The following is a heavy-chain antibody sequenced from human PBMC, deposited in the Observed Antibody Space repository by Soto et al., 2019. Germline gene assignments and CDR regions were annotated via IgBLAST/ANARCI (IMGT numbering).Heavy chain of an antibody. CDR1: GFSLTSGVVG. J-gene: IGHJ6*02. CDR2: IYWNDEH. V-gene: IGHV2-5*01. Sequence: QITLKESGPTLVKPTQTLTLTCTFSGFSLTSGVVGVGWIRQPPGEALEGLALIYWNDEHYYNPSLRNRLTITRDTSKNQVVLTMTNMDPVDTATYYCAHRLPGPSGYDVWGQGTTVTVSS. D-gene: IGHD6-13*01. CDR3: AHRLPGPSGYDV.